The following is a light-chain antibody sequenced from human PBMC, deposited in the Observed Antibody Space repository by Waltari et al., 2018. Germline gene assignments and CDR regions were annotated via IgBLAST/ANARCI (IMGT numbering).Light chain of an antibody. V-gene: IGKV1-5*01. CDR3: QQYNRFSP. CDR1: EAINKW. Sequence: DTQLSQFPSPLAASVGDRLTITCRAREAINKWLAWYQQKPGKAPKVLIYDASTLQSGVPSRFSGSGSGTEFTLTIDSLQPDDFATYYCQQYNRFSPFGQGTNVEVK. J-gene: IGKJ1*01. CDR2: DAS.